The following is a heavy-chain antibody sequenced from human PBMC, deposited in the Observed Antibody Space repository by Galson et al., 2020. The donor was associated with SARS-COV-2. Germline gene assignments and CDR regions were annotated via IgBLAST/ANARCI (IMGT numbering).Heavy chain of an antibody. CDR2: IDPTDSYS. CDR1: GYSFTTYW. J-gene: IGHJ4*02. CDR3: VRFRRRGGDRDEY. D-gene: IGHD3-16*02. V-gene: IGHV5-10-1*01. Sequence: TVSCKGSGYSFTTYWIDWVRQMPGKALEWMGTIDPTDSYSNYSPSFQGHVAISADKSISTAYLQWSSLKASDSAMYYCVRFRRRGGDRDEYWGQGTLVTVSS.